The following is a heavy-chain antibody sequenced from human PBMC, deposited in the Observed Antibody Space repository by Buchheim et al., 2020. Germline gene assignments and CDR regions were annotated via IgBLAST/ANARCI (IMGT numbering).Heavy chain of an antibody. CDR2: IIPGGGT. D-gene: IGHD6-6*01. CDR3: ATGDSAARLLH. CDR1: GGSISSGDYY. J-gene: IGHJ1*01. V-gene: IGHV4-30-4*01. Sequence: QVQLQESGPGLVKPSQTLSLTCTVSGGSISSGDYYWSWIRRPPGKGLEWIGEIIPGGGTSYSPSLKSRVTFSVDRSKNHFSLQLSSVTAADSAVYYCATGDSAARLLHWGQGTL.